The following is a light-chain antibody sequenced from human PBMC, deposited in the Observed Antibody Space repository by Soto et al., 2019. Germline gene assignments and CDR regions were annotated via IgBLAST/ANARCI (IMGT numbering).Light chain of an antibody. Sequence: EIVMTQSPATLSVSPGERATLSCRASQSVSSNLAWYQQKPGQAPRLLIYGASTRATGIPARFSGSGSGTEFTLTISSLQSEDFAVYYCQQYNNWPRETFGQGTK. V-gene: IGKV3-15*01. CDR1: QSVSSN. J-gene: IGKJ1*01. CDR3: QQYNNWPRET. CDR2: GAS.